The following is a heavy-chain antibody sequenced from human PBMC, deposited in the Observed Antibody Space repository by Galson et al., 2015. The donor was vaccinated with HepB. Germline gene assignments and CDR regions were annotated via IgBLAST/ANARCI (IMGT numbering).Heavy chain of an antibody. J-gene: IGHJ4*02. D-gene: IGHD6-6*01. CDR1: GYTFSSLW. CDR3: AKTDRSSSYSLFDK. Sequence: QSGAEVKKSGESLKISCKGSGYTFSSLWIGWVRQKPGKGLELMGTIYPGDSDTRYSPSFQGQVTISADRSISTAYLQWTSLRASDTAMYYCAKTDRSSSYSLFDKWGQGTLVTASS. CDR2: IYPGDSDT. V-gene: IGHV5-51*01.